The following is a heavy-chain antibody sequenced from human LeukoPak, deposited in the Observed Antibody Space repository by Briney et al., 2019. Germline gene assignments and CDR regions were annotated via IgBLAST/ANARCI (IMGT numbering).Heavy chain of an antibody. D-gene: IGHD1-26*01. CDR1: GFTFSRFN. J-gene: IGHJ4*02. CDR3: ARDGLVGAIFDY. CDR2: ISSSSSTI. Sequence: GGSLRLSCAASGFTFSRFNMNWVRQAPGKGLEWVSYISSSSSTIYYTDSVKGRFTISRDNAKNSLYLQMNSLRDEDTAVYYWARDGLVGAIFDYWGQGTLVTVSS. V-gene: IGHV3-48*02.